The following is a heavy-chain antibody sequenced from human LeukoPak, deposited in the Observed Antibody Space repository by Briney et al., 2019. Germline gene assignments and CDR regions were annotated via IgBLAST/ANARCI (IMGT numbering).Heavy chain of an antibody. CDR2: IYYSGST. CDR3: ARVIGTVDTSCYFDY. D-gene: IGHD2-2*01. V-gene: IGHV4-59*01. J-gene: IGHJ4*02. Sequence: PSETLSLTCTGSGGSISSYYWSWIRQPPGKGLEWIGDIYYSGSTNYNPSLKSRVTISVDTSKNQFSLKLSSVTAADTAVYYCARVIGTVDTSCYFDYWGQGTLVTVSS. CDR1: GGSISSYY.